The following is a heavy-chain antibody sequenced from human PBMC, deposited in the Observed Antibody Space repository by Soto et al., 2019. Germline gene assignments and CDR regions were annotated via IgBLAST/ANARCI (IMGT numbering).Heavy chain of an antibody. CDR2: IYYSGST. CDR3: ARATDYSNSNKWFDP. V-gene: IGHV4-59*01. Sequence: SETLSLTCTVSGGSISSYYWSWIRQPPGKGLEWIGYIYYSGSTNYNPSLKSRVTISVDTSKNQFSLKLSSVTAADTAVCYCARATDYSNSNKWFDPWGQGTMVTVSS. CDR1: GGSISSYY. D-gene: IGHD4-4*01. J-gene: IGHJ5*02.